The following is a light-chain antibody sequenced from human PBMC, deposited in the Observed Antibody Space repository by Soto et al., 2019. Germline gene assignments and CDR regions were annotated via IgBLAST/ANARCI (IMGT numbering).Light chain of an antibody. V-gene: IGKV1-5*01. Sequence: DIQITQSPSTLSASVGDRVTITCRASQSISNWLAWYQQKPGKAPKLLIYDVSSLESGVPSRFSGSGSGTEFTLTISSLQPDDFATYYCQQSFNSPPITFGQGTRLEIK. CDR2: DVS. CDR3: QQSFNSPPIT. J-gene: IGKJ5*01. CDR1: QSISNW.